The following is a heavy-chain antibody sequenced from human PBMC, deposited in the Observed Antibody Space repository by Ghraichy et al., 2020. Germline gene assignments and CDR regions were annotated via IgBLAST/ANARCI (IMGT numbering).Heavy chain of an antibody. CDR2: ISGSGGST. V-gene: IGHV3-23*01. CDR1: GFTFSSYA. J-gene: IGHJ1*01. Sequence: GESLNISCAASGFTFSSYAMSWVRQAPGKGLEWVSGISGSGGSTYYADSVKGRFTISRDNSKNTVYLQVNSLRPEDTAVYHCAKGGPVVVLPAFHWGQGTLVTVSS. CDR3: AKGGPVVVLPAFH. D-gene: IGHD2-2*01.